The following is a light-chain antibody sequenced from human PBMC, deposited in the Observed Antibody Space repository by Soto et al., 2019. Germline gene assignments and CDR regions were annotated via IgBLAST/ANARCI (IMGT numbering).Light chain of an antibody. CDR1: SSNIGSNY. V-gene: IGLV1-47*02. Sequence: QSVLTQPPSASGTPGQRVTISCSGSSSNIGSNYVYWYQQLPGTAPKLLIYSNNQRPSGVPDRFSGSKSGTSASLAISGLRSEDEADYYCAAWGDSLSSYVFGTGTKVTVL. CDR3: AAWGDSLSSYV. CDR2: SNN. J-gene: IGLJ1*01.